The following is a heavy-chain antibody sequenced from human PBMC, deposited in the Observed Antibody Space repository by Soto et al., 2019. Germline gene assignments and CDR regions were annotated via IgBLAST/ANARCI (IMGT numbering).Heavy chain of an antibody. D-gene: IGHD6-19*01. Sequence: PGGSLRLSCAASGFTFSSYSMNWVRQAPGKGLEWVSSISSSSSYIYYADSVKGRFTISRDNAKNSLYLQMNSLRAEDTAVYYCARAGIEVAGTARGFGYWGQGTLVTVSS. CDR3: ARAGIEVAGTARGFGY. J-gene: IGHJ4*02. CDR2: ISSSSSYI. CDR1: GFTFSSYS. V-gene: IGHV3-21*01.